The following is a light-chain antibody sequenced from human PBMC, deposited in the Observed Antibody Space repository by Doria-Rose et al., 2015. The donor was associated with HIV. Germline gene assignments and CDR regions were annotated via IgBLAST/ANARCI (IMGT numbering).Light chain of an antibody. V-gene: IGKV1-5*03. Sequence: TQTPSTRAGAAGDIFTITCQDPHRISCRSAWYQHKPGKAPKLLIYKASTLESGVPSRFSGSGSGTEFTLTISSLQPGDFPTYYCQQYNTYWTFGQGTKVEIK. CDR2: KAS. J-gene: IGKJ1*01. CDR3: QQYNTYWT. CDR1: HRISCR.